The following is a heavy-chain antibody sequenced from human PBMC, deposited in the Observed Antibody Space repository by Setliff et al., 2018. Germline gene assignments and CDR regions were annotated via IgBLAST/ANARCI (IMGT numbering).Heavy chain of an antibody. CDR3: ARHQSSATVTPFDY. Sequence: PGESLKISCKGSGYSFSRHWIGWVRQKPGKGLEWVGMIFPADADTRYNPSFKGQVTMSLDRSITTAYLQWDSLKASDTAIYYCARHQSSATVTPFDYWGQGTLVTVSS. V-gene: IGHV5-51*01. D-gene: IGHD4-17*01. J-gene: IGHJ4*02. CDR2: IFPADADT. CDR1: GYSFSRHW.